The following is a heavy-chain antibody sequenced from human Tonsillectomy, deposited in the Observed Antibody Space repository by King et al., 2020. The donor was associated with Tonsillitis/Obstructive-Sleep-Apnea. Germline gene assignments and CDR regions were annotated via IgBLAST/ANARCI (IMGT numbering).Heavy chain of an antibody. CDR1: GGSFSAYY. Sequence: VQLQQWGAGLLKPSETLSLTCAVYGGSFSAYYWSWIRQAPGKGLEWIGEINHSGRTNYNPSLESRVAISIDTSKNQFSLNLNSVTAADTAVYYYARGQAWGAGFDFWGQGTLVTVSS. J-gene: IGHJ4*02. D-gene: IGHD7-27*01. V-gene: IGHV4-34*01. CDR3: ARGQAWGAGFDF. CDR2: INHSGRT.